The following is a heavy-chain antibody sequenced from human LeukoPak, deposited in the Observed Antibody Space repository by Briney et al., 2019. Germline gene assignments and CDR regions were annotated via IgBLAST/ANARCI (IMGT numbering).Heavy chain of an antibody. CDR2: IYYSGST. D-gene: IGHD4-17*01. CDR3: ARVQTTVTSEWAFDI. J-gene: IGHJ3*02. Sequence: PSETLSLTCTVSGGSISSGGYYWSWIRQPPGKGLEWIGYIYYSGSTYYNPSLKSRVTISVDTSKNQFSLKLSSVTAADTAVYYCARVQTTVTSEWAFDIWGQGTMVTVSS. CDR1: GGSISSGGYY. V-gene: IGHV4-30-4*01.